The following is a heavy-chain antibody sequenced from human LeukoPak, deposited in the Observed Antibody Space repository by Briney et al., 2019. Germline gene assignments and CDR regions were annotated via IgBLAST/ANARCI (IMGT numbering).Heavy chain of an antibody. CDR1: GGSISSYY. Sequence: SETLSLTCTVSGGSISSYYWSWIRQPPGKGLEWIGYIYYGGSTNYNPSLKGRVTISVDTSKNQFSLKPSSVTAADTAVYYCAREGYSSGWSRAEYFQHWGQGTLVTVSS. V-gene: IGHV4-59*01. CDR3: AREGYSSGWSRAEYFQH. J-gene: IGHJ1*01. D-gene: IGHD6-19*01. CDR2: IYYGGST.